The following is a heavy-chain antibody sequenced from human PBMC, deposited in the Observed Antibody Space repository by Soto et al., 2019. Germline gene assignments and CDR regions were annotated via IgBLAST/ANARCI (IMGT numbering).Heavy chain of an antibody. CDR1: GFSLSTSGVG. CDR2: IYWDDDK. Sequence: QITLKESGPTLVKPTQTLTLTCTFSGFSLSTSGVGVGWIRQPPGKALEWLALIYWDDDKRYSPSLKSRPTINKDTSKNPVVPTMTNMDPVDTATYDCAHMGHGYRYGYPYGMDVWGQGTKVTVSS. D-gene: IGHD5-18*01. CDR3: AHMGHGYRYGYPYGMDV. J-gene: IGHJ6*02. V-gene: IGHV2-5*02.